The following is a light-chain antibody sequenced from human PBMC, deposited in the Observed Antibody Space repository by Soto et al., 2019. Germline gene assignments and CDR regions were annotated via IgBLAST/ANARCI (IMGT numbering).Light chain of an antibody. J-gene: IGKJ4*01. V-gene: IGKV3-20*01. CDR1: QTVSSSY. CDR2: DAS. Sequence: EIVLTQSPGTLSLSPGERATLSCRASQTVSSSYLAWYQQKPGQAPRLLIYDASSRATGIPDRFSGSGSGTDFILTISSLEPEDFAFYYCQQYGSSPLTFGGGTKVDI. CDR3: QQYGSSPLT.